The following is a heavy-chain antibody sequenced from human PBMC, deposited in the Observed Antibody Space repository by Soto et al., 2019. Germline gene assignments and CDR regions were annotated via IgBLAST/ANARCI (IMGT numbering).Heavy chain of an antibody. CDR3: ARGVVVVAATRFAY. D-gene: IGHD2-15*01. V-gene: IGHV1-2*02. CDR1: GYTFTGYY. CDR2: INPNGGGT. Sequence: QVQLVQSGAEVKKPGASVKVSCKASGYTFTGYYMHWVRQAPGQGLEWMGWINPNGGGTNYAQKFQGRVTMTRDTSISTAYMELSRLRSDDTAVYYCARGVVVVAATRFAYWGQGTLVTVSS. J-gene: IGHJ4*02.